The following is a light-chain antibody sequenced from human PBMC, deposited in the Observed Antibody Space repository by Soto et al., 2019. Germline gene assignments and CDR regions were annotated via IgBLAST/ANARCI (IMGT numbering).Light chain of an antibody. V-gene: IGLV2-8*01. Sequence: QSALTQPPSASGSPGQSVTISCIGTTSDVGGYNYVSWYQQHPGKAPQLMIYEVSKRPSGVPDRFSGFKSGNTASLTVSGLQAEDEADYFCSAYAGSDNLVFGGGTKLTVL. CDR1: TSDVGGYNY. J-gene: IGLJ2*01. CDR3: SAYAGSDNLV. CDR2: EVS.